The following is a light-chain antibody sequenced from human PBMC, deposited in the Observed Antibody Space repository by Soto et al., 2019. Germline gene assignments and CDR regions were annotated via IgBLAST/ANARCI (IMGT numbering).Light chain of an antibody. Sequence: EVVLTQSPATLSLSPGERATLSCRASQSVGTYLVWYQQRYGQPPSLLIYDASNRATEVPVRFSGSGSGSDFILAISSLEPEDVAVYYCQQRNSWPITFGQGTRPEIK. CDR3: QQRNSWPIT. CDR1: QSVGTY. J-gene: IGKJ5*01. V-gene: IGKV3-11*01. CDR2: DAS.